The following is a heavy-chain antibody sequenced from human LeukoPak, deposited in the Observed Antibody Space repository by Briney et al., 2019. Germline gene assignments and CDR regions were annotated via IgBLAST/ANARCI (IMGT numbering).Heavy chain of an antibody. V-gene: IGHV1-69-2*01. CDR3: ARDWSRSSGFFGPPAN. J-gene: IGHJ4*02. CDR2: VDPEDGET. D-gene: IGHD3-22*01. Sequence: ASVKVSCKVSGYTFTDYYMHWVQQAPGKGLEWMGLVDPEDGETIYAEKFQGRVTITADTSTDTAYMELSSLRSEDTAVYYCARDWSRSSGFFGPPANWGQGTLVTVSS. CDR1: GYTFTDYY.